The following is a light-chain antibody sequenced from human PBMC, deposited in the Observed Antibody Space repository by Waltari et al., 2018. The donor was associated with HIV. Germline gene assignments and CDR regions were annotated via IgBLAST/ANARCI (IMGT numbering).Light chain of an antibody. CDR2: QNN. V-gene: IGLV1-47*01. Sequence: QSALIQPPSVSGTPGQTVIISCSGTYSNFGRFYVHWYPHLPGTTPTLLLYQNNRSPPVVSDRFTGSKSVSSASLVISGLRGDDEGDYFCAAWDATPKSHWIFGGGTSLTVL. CDR1: YSNFGRFY. CDR3: AAWDATPKSHWI. J-gene: IGLJ2*01.